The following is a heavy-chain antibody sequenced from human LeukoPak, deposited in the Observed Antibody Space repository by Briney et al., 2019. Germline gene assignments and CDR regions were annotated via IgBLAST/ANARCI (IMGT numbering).Heavy chain of an antibody. Sequence: SVKVSCKASGATLSRYAISWVRQAPGQGLEWMGGIIPVLGTANYAQTFQNKVTITADESTSTAYMELSSLTSEDTAVYYCATSGGDYYYYSLDVWGKGTPVTISS. V-gene: IGHV1-69*13. D-gene: IGHD3-10*01. J-gene: IGHJ6*03. CDR1: GATLSRYA. CDR2: IIPVLGTA. CDR3: ATSGGDYYYYSLDV.